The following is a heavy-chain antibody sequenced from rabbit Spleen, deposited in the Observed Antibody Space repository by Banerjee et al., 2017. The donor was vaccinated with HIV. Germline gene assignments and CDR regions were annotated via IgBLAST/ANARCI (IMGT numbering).Heavy chain of an antibody. V-gene: IGHV1S45*01. CDR2: IYTGNGKT. J-gene: IGHJ3*01. CDR3: ARGDANNGWALAL. CDR1: GFSFSSAYD. Sequence: QEQLVESGGGLVQPGASLTLTCKASGFSFSSAYDMCWVRQAPGKGLEWIGCIYTGNGKTHYASWAKGRFTVSKTSSTTVTLQMASLAAADTATYFCARGDANNGWALALWGQGTLVTVS. D-gene: IGHD3-1*01.